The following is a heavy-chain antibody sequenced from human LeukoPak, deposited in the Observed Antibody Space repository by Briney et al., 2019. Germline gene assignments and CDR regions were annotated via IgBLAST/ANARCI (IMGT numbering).Heavy chain of an antibody. Sequence: PGGSLRLSCTASGFTFDDYGMSWVRQAPGEGLEWVSGINWNGGSTGYADSVKGRFTISRDNAKNSLYLQMNSLRAEDTALYYCARDGRDGYSPFDYWGQETLVTVSS. J-gene: IGHJ4*02. CDR1: GFTFDDYG. CDR2: INWNGGST. CDR3: ARDGRDGYSPFDY. V-gene: IGHV3-20*04. D-gene: IGHD5-24*01.